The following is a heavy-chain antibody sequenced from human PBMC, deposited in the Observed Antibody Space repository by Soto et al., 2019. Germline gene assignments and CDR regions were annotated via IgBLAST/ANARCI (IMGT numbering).Heavy chain of an antibody. V-gene: IGHV1-8*01. D-gene: IGHD6-13*01. J-gene: IGHJ4*02. CDR3: ARVQSSSSWPDFDY. CDR2: MNPNRGNT. Sequence: QVQLVQSGAEVKKPGASVKVSCKASGYTFTSYDINWVRQATGQGLEWMGWMNPNRGNTGYAQKFQGRVTMTRNTSISTAYMELSSLRSEDTAVYYCARVQSSSSWPDFDYWGQGTLVTVSS. CDR1: GYTFTSYD.